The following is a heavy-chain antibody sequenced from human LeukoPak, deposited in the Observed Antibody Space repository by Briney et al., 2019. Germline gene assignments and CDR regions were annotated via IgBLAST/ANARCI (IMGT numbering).Heavy chain of an antibody. CDR2: INHSGST. CDR3: ARRPHGPSGRRSSGFDY. CDR1: GGSFSGYY. J-gene: IGHJ4*02. V-gene: IGHV4-34*01. Sequence: SATLSFTWAVYGGSFSGYYWSWIRQPPGRGLEWIGEINHSGSTNYNPSLKSRVTISVDTSKNQFSLKLSSVTAADTAVYYCARRPHGPSGRRSSGFDYWGQGTLVTVSS. D-gene: IGHD6-6*01.